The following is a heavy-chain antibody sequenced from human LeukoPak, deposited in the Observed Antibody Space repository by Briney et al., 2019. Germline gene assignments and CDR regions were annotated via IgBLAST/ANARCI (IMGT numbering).Heavy chain of an antibody. V-gene: IGHV3-7*01. J-gene: IGHJ4*02. CDR3: AKDSYSGSGTFYMGSLDY. D-gene: IGHD3-10*01. Sequence: PGGSLRLSCAASGFNFDNFWMSWVRQAPGKGLEWVANIREDGGKQNYVDSVKGRFTISRDNAKSSVYLQLNSLRADDTAIYYCAKDSYSGSGTFYMGSLDYWGQGVLVTVSS. CDR1: GFNFDNFW. CDR2: IREDGGKQ.